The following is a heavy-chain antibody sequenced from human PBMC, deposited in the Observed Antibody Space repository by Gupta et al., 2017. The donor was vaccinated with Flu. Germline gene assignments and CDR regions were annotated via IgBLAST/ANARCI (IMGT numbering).Heavy chain of an antibody. V-gene: IGHV3-9*01. Sequence: DDYAMHWVRQAPGKGLEWVSSINWNSKTIAYADSVKGRFTISRDNAKNSLYLQMNSLSAEDTALYFCAKDSLSSSWALFGNWGQGTLVTVPS. CDR1: DDYA. J-gene: IGHJ1*01. CDR3: AKDSLSSSWALFGN. D-gene: IGHD6-13*01. CDR2: INWNSKTI.